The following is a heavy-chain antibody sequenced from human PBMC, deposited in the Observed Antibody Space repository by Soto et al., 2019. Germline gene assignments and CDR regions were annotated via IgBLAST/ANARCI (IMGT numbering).Heavy chain of an antibody. V-gene: IGHV3-53*01. D-gene: IGHD2-2*01. Sequence: PGGSLRLSCAASGFTVSNEYMTWVRQAPGKGLEWVSIIYSVGSTYYADSVKGRFTISRDNSKNTLYLQMNSLRAEDTAVYYCARAGGYCSSTSCYYFDYWGQGTLVTVSS. CDR2: IYSVGST. CDR1: GFTVSNEY. CDR3: ARAGGYCSSTSCYYFDY. J-gene: IGHJ4*02.